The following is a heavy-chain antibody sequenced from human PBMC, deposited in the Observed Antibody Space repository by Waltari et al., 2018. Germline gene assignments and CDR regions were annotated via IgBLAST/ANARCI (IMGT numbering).Heavy chain of an antibody. J-gene: IGHJ6*02. CDR3: ARGDWGSLDLYYYYGLDV. V-gene: IGHV1-2*02. CDR1: GYTFTGYD. CDR2: INPNSGGT. D-gene: IGHD3-16*01. Sequence: QVQLVQSGAEVKKPGASVKVSCKASGYTFTGYDMHWVRQAPGQGLQWMGWINPNSGGTHYAQKFQGRVTMTRDTSISTAYVVLSRLRSDDTAVYFCARGDWGSLDLYYYYGLDVWGQGTTVTVSS.